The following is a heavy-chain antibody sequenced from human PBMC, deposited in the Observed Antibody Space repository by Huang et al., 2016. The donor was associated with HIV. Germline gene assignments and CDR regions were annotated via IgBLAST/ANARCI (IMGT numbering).Heavy chain of an antibody. Sequence: WGRLARVEVLRCVAVRGSSSSSRYPADSVKCRFTIARDDAKNALYLQMNSLRPEDTAVYYCARPQGDMVRGIIRSYYYYYGMDVWGQGTTVTVSS. CDR2: RGSSSSSR. V-gene: IGHV3-21*01. CDR3: ARPQGDMVRGIIRSYYYYYGMDV. J-gene: IGHJ6*02. D-gene: IGHD3-10*01.